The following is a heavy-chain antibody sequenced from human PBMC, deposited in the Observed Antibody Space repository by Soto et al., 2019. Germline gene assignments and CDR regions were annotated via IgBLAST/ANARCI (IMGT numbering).Heavy chain of an antibody. Sequence: QVQLVQSGAEVKKPGASVKVSCKASGYTFTGYYMHWVRQAPGQGREWMGWINPNSGGTNYAQKFQGRVTMTRDTSISTAYMELSRLRSDDTAVYYCARGVPGYCSGGSCYSIDYWGQGTLVTVSS. J-gene: IGHJ4*02. D-gene: IGHD2-15*01. V-gene: IGHV1-2*02. CDR2: INPNSGGT. CDR1: GYTFTGYY. CDR3: ARGVPGYCSGGSCYSIDY.